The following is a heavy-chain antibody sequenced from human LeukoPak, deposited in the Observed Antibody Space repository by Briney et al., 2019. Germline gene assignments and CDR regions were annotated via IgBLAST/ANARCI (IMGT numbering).Heavy chain of an antibody. CDR2: TTPIFGSA. CDR1: GGTFTNHA. V-gene: IGHV1-69*05. J-gene: IGHJ3*02. Sequence: SVKVSCKASGGTFTNHAVSWVRQAPGQGLEWMGGTTPIFGSANYAQKFQGRVTIATDESTSTAYMERSSLRSEDTAVYYCARAPFYFDSSGYSMDAFDIWGQGTMVTVSS. D-gene: IGHD3-22*01. CDR3: ARAPFYFDSSGYSMDAFDI.